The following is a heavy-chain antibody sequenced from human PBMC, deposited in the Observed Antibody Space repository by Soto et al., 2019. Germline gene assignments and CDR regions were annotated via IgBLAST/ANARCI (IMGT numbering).Heavy chain of an antibody. Sequence: EVQLVESGENLVQPGGSLRLSCAASGFRFSIYSMNWVRQAPGKGLEWSAYITSDTKTIKYADSVKGRFTISRDNDNNSVYLQMNSLRDEDTAVYYCARSVEGHFDYWGQGTVVTVSA. CDR1: GFRFSIYS. V-gene: IGHV3-48*02. J-gene: IGHJ4*02. CDR2: ITSDTKTI. D-gene: IGHD6-19*01. CDR3: ARSVEGHFDY.